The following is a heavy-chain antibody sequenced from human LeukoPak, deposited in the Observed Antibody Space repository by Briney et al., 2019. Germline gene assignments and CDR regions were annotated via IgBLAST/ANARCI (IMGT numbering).Heavy chain of an antibody. CDR1: GFTFSSYG. CDR2: IRYDGSNK. D-gene: IGHD3-10*01. Sequence: PGGSLRLSCAASGFTFSSYGMHWVRQAPGKGLEWVSFIRYDGSNKFYADSVKGRFTISRDNSKNTLYLQMNSLRAEDTAVYYCAKDARLGSYYFDYWGQGTLVTVSS. J-gene: IGHJ4*02. V-gene: IGHV3-30*02. CDR3: AKDARLGSYYFDY.